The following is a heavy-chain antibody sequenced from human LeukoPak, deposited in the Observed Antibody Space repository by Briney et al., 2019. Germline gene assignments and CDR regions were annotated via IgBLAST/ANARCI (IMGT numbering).Heavy chain of an antibody. CDR1: SGSISTYY. D-gene: IGHD5-12*01. CDR3: ARDGYSGSDAL. CDR2: IYYSGST. V-gene: IGHV4-59*01. Sequence: PSETLSLTCTVSSGSISTYYWSWIRQPPGKGLEWIGYIYYSGSTKYNPSLKSRVTLSIDTSKNQFSLKLSSVTAADTAVYYCARDGYSGSDALWGQGILVTVSS. J-gene: IGHJ4*02.